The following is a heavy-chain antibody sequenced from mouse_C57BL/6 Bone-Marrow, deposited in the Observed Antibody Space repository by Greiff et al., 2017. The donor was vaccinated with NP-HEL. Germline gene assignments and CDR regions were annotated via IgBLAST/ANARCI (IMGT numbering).Heavy chain of an antibody. CDR1: GYTFTDYY. Sequence: VQLQESGAELVKPGASVKISCKASGYTFTDYYINWVKQRPGQGLEWIGMIGPGSGSTYYNEKFKGKATLTADKSSSTAYMQLSSLTSEDSAVYVCARERIRRGYFDYWGQGTTLTVSS. CDR2: IGPGSGST. CDR3: ARERIRRGYFDY. J-gene: IGHJ2*01. V-gene: IGHV1-77*01. D-gene: IGHD2-12*01.